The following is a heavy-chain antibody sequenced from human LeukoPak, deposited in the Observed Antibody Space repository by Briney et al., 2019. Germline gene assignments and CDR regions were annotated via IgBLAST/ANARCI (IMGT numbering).Heavy chain of an antibody. CDR3: ARAYCSGGSCYFDY. CDR2: IYSGGNT. CDR1: GSTVSNTY. V-gene: IGHV3-53*01. J-gene: IGHJ4*02. D-gene: IGHD2-15*01. Sequence: GGSLRLSCAASGSTVSNTYMSWVRQAPGNGLEWVSLIYSGGNTYYADSVKGRFSISRDNSKNTLYLQMNSLRAEDTAVYYCARAYCSGGSCYFDYWGQGALVTVSS.